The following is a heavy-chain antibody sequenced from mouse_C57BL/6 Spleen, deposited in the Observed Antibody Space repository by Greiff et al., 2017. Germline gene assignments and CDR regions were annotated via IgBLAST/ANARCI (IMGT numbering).Heavy chain of an antibody. Sequence: QVQLQQPGAELVRPGSSVKLSCKASGYTFTSYWMHWVKQRPIQGLEWIGNIDPSDSETHYNQKFKDKATLTVDKSSSTAYMQLSSLTSEDSAVYYCARWGYYGSSPFAYWGQGTLVTVSA. J-gene: IGHJ3*01. CDR1: GYTFTSYW. V-gene: IGHV1-52*01. CDR3: ARWGYYGSSPFAY. CDR2: IDPSDSET. D-gene: IGHD1-1*01.